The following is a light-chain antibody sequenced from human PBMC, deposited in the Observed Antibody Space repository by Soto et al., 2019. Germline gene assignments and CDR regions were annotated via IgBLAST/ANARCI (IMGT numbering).Light chain of an antibody. V-gene: IGLV2-14*01. J-gene: IGLJ2*01. CDR3: SSYTSSSTSVV. CDR1: SSDVGGYNY. Sequence: QSVLTQPASVSGSPGQSITISCTGTSSDVGGYNYVSWYQQHPGKAPKLMIYDVSNRPSGVSNRFSGSKSGNTASLTISGLQAEDEADYYCSSYTSSSTSVVFGGGTQLTV. CDR2: DVS.